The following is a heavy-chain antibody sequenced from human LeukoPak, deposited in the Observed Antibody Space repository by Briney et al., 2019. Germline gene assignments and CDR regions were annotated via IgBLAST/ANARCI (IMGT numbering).Heavy chain of an antibody. CDR2: ITYSGST. V-gene: IGHV4-39*01. D-gene: IGHD1-26*01. Sequence: PSETLSLTCTVSGGSISSSTYYWAWIRQSPGKGLEWIGSITYSGSTYYNPSLESRVTISVATSKNQFSLRLISVTAVDTAVYYCARQGVGATDCWGQGTLVTVSS. CDR3: ARQGVGATDC. J-gene: IGHJ4*02. CDR1: GGSISSSTYY.